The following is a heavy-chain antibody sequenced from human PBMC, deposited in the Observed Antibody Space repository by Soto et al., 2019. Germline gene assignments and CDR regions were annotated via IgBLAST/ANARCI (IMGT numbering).Heavy chain of an antibody. V-gene: IGHV4-39*01. CDR1: GGSISSNSYY. CDR2: IYYSGST. CDR3: AEGEDYYGSGLWGYYGMDV. Sequence: PSETLSLTCTVSGGSISSNSYYWGWIRQPPGKGLEWIGSIYYSGSTYYNPSLKSRVTISVDTSKNQFSLKLSSVTAADTAVYYCAEGEDYYGSGLWGYYGMDVWGQGTTVTVSS. J-gene: IGHJ6*02. D-gene: IGHD3-10*01.